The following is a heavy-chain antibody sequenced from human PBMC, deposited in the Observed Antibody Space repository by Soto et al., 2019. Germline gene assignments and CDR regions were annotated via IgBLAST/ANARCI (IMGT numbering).Heavy chain of an antibody. V-gene: IGHV1-3*01. D-gene: IGHD5-12*01. Sequence: QVQLVQSGAEVKKPGASVRVSCKASGYTFTAYAIHWVRQAPGQSLEWMGWINVGNGNTKYSQKLQGRVTITWDTSASTAYMELSSLRSEDTTVYYCARRGEGGYDYGYFDYWGQGTLVTVSP. J-gene: IGHJ4*02. CDR2: INVGNGNT. CDR3: ARRGEGGYDYGYFDY. CDR1: GYTFTAYA.